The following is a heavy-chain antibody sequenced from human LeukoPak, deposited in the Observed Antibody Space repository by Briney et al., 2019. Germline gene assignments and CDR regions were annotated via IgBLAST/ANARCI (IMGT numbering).Heavy chain of an antibody. V-gene: IGHV4-38-2*02. Sequence: SETLSLTRTVSGYSISSGYYWGWIRQPPGKGLEWIGNIYHSGNTYYNPPLKSRVTISVDTPKNQFSLKLSSVTAADTAVYYCARDSIHRRTTPFDYWGQGTLVTVSS. J-gene: IGHJ4*02. CDR2: IYHSGNT. CDR1: GYSISSGYY. CDR3: ARDSIHRRTTPFDY. D-gene: IGHD1-7*01.